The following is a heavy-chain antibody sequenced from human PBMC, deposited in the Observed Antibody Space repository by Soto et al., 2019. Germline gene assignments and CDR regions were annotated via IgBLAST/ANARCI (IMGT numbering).Heavy chain of an antibody. Sequence: ASVKVSCKASGYTFTGYYMHWVRQAPGQGLEWMGWINPNSGGTDYAQKFQGRVTVTRDTSISTAYMELSRLRSDDTAVYYCAFRGYSYGYWFDPWGQGTLVTVSS. J-gene: IGHJ5*02. D-gene: IGHD5-18*01. V-gene: IGHV1-2*02. CDR2: INPNSGGT. CDR3: AFRGYSYGYWFDP. CDR1: GYTFTGYY.